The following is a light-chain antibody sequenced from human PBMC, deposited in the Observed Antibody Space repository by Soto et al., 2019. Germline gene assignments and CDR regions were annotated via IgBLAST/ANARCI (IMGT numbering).Light chain of an antibody. Sequence: AIQMPQSPSSLSASVGERVPITCRPSQDIKNGLGWYQQKPGKAPNVLIYAASTLLSGVPSRFSGAGSGTDFTLTISSLQPEDFATYYCLQDHNYPRTFGQGTRVEIK. CDR2: AAS. J-gene: IGKJ1*01. CDR1: QDIKNG. CDR3: LQDHNYPRT. V-gene: IGKV1-6*01.